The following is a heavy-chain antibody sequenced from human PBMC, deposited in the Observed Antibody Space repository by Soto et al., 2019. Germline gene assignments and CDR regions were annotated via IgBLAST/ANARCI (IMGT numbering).Heavy chain of an antibody. CDR2: INPNSGGT. Sequence: GASVKVSCKASGYTFTGYYMHWVRQAPGQGLEWMGWINPNSGGTNYAQKFQGWVTMTRDTSISTAYMELSRLRSDDTAVYYCARGGPGRFVELYYYYYGMDVWGQGTTVTVCS. CDR1: GYTFTGYY. CDR3: ARGGPGRFVELYYYYYGMDV. D-gene: IGHD3-10*01. J-gene: IGHJ6*02. V-gene: IGHV1-2*04.